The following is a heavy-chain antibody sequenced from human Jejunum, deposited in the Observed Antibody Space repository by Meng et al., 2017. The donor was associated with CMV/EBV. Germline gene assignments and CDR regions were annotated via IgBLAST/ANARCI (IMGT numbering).Heavy chain of an antibody. CDR1: GFPFGAYY. Sequence: QVQLVESGGDVVKPGGSLRRAGAAYGFPFGAYYITWVRQAPGKGLEWVSYMTGSGDIIYYEDSVKGRFTISRDNAKSSLYLEINSLRAEDTAVYYCARGNYGFDYWGQGTLVTVSS. CDR2: MTGSGDII. D-gene: IGHD4-17*01. V-gene: IGHV3-11*01. CDR3: ARGNYGFDY. J-gene: IGHJ4*02.